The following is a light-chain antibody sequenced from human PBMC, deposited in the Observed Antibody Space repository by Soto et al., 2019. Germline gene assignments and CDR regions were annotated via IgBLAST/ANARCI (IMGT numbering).Light chain of an antibody. Sequence: EIVLTQSPGTLSLFPGERATLSCRASRSIDSISLAWYQHKPGQAPRLLIYGASSRSTAIPDRFSGSGSGTDFTLTISRLEPEDFAVYYCQHYDSSLYTFGGGTKVEIK. J-gene: IGKJ4*01. CDR3: QHYDSSLYT. CDR2: GAS. V-gene: IGKV3-20*01. CDR1: RSIDSIS.